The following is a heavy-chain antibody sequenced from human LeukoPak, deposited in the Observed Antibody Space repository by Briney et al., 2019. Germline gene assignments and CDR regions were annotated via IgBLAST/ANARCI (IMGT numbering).Heavy chain of an antibody. D-gene: IGHD3-10*01. J-gene: IGHJ4*02. CDR1: GFMFSNFW. Sequence: GSLRLSCGAPGFMFSNFWVRWVRQVPGKGPGGGADKKKDGSDKYYVGSVKGRFTISRDNAKNSLYLQMNNLRAEDTAVYYCARDSLIQYGSGSYWGFDYWGQGILVTVSS. V-gene: IGHV3-7*03. CDR2: KKKDGSDK. CDR3: ARDSLIQYGSGSYWGFDY.